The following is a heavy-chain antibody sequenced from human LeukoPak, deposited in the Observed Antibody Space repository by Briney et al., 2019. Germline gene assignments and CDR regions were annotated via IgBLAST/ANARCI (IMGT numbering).Heavy chain of an antibody. Sequence: ASVKVSCKASGYTFTNYGISWVRQAPGQGLEWMGWISVYNGNTNYAQKLQGRVTMTTDTSTSTAYMELSRLRSDDTAVYYCARDLIVVVVAASDAFDIWGQGTMVTVSS. CDR1: GYTFTNYG. J-gene: IGHJ3*02. CDR3: ARDLIVVVVAASDAFDI. D-gene: IGHD2-15*01. CDR2: ISVYNGNT. V-gene: IGHV1-18*01.